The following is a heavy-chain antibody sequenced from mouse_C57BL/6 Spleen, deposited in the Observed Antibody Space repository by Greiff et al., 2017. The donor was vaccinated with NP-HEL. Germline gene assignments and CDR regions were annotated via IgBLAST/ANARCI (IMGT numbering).Heavy chain of an antibody. CDR1: GFSLTSYG. V-gene: IGHV2-2*01. J-gene: IGHJ1*03. Sequence: QVQLKQSGPGLVQPSQSLSITCTVSGFSLTSYGVHWVRQSPGKGLEWLGVIWSGGSTDYNAAFISRLSISKDNSKSQVFFKMNSLQADDTAIYYCAREGYYGSHWYFDVWGTGTTVTVSS. CDR3: AREGYYGSHWYFDV. CDR2: IWSGGST. D-gene: IGHD1-1*01.